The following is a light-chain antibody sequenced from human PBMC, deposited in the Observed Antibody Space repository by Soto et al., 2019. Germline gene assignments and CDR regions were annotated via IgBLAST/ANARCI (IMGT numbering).Light chain of an antibody. Sequence: EIVLTQSPGTLSLSPGERATLSCRASQRVDSRFLAWYQQKPGQAPSLLMYGASIRATGFPDRFSGSGSGTDFTLSIRRLEPEDFAVYYCQQYDSSRTFGQGTKVEMK. CDR3: QQYDSSRT. V-gene: IGKV3-20*01. CDR1: QRVDSRF. CDR2: GAS. J-gene: IGKJ1*01.